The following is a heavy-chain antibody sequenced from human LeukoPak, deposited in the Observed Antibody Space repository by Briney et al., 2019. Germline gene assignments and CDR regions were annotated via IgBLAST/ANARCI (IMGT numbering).Heavy chain of an antibody. Sequence: ASVKVSCKASGYTFTDYYMHWVRQAPGQGLEWMGWINPNSGGTNYAQKFQGRVTMTRDTSISTAYMELSRLRSDDTAVYYCARFEQQLEFYFDYWGQGTLVTVSS. CDR1: GYTFTDYY. D-gene: IGHD6-13*01. V-gene: IGHV1-2*02. J-gene: IGHJ4*02. CDR3: ARFEQQLEFYFDY. CDR2: INPNSGGT.